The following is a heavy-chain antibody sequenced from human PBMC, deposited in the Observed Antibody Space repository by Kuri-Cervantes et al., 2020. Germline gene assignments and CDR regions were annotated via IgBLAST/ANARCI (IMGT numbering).Heavy chain of an antibody. D-gene: IGHD6-19*01. CDR1: GGSISSSSYY. J-gene: IGHJ3*02. CDR3: ATGPSGGRTVFDI. Sequence: SETLSLTCTVSGGSISSSSYYWGWIRQPPGKGLEWIGNIYYTGSTYYNPSLKSRVSISIDTSKNQFSLKLSSVTAADTAVHYCATGPSGGRTVFDIWGQGTTVTVSS. V-gene: IGHV4-39*01. CDR2: IYYTGST.